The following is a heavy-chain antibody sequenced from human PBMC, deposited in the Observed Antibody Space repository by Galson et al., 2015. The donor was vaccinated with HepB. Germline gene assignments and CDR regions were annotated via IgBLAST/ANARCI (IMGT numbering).Heavy chain of an antibody. CDR1: GGTFSSYA. CDR3: AREDHIVVVTAIPPRILPDAFDI. J-gene: IGHJ3*02. Sequence: SVTVSCKASGGTFSSYAISWVRQAPGQGLEWMGRIIPILGIANYAQKFQGRVTITADKSTSTAYMELSSLRSEDTAVYYCAREDHIVVVTAIPPRILPDAFDIWGQGTMVTVSS. V-gene: IGHV1-69*04. D-gene: IGHD2-21*02. CDR2: IIPILGIA.